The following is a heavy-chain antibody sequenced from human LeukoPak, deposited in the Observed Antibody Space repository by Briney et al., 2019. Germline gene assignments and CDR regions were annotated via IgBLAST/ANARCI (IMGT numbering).Heavy chain of an antibody. Sequence: ASVKVSCKASGYTFTGYYMHWVPQAPGQGLEWMGWINPNSGGTNYAQKFQGRVTMTRDTSISTAYMELSRLRSDDTAVYYCARLSLWSGYYLFDPWGQGTLVTVSS. D-gene: IGHD3-3*01. V-gene: IGHV1-2*02. CDR3: ARLSLWSGYYLFDP. CDR2: INPNSGGT. J-gene: IGHJ5*02. CDR1: GYTFTGYY.